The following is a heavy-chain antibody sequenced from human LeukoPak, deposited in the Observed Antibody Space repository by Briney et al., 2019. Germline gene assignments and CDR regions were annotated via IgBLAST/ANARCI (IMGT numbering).Heavy chain of an antibody. D-gene: IGHD1-1*01. CDR2: ISGDGNYI. CDR1: GFTFSTYA. V-gene: IGHV3-23*01. Sequence: GGSLRLSCAASGFTFSTYAMTWVRLAPGKGLEWVSAISGDGNYIYYIDSVKGRFTTSRDNSKNTLYLQMSSLRAEDTAVYYCAKNRGTGLAFYDYWGQGTQVTVSS. CDR3: AKNRGTGLAFYDY. J-gene: IGHJ4*02.